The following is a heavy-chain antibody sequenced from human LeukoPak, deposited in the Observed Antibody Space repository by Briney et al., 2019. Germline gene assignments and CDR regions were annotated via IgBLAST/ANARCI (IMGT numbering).Heavy chain of an antibody. CDR3: ARDRANGVCAD. CDR1: GGSISSYY. V-gene: IGHV4-4*07. J-gene: IGHJ4*02. D-gene: IGHD2-8*01. CDR2: IYTSGST. Sequence: PSVTLTLTCTVSGGSISSYYWSWIRQPAGKGLEWIGRIYTSGSTNYNPSLKSRVTMSVDTSKNQFSLKLSSVTAADTAVYYCARDRANGVCADWGQGTLVTVSS.